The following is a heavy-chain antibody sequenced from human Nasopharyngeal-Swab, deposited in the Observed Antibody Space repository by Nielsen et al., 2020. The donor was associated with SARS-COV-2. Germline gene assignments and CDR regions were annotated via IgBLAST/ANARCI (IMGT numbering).Heavy chain of an antibody. V-gene: IGHV3-53*01. CDR2: IYSGGYT. CDR1: GFTVSSNY. J-gene: IGHJ4*02. Sequence: GESLKISCAASGFTVSSNYMSWVRQAPGKGLEWVSVIYSGGYTYYADSVKGRFTISRDNSKNTLYLQMNNLRVEDTAVYYCVKHQGSSSDQWGQGTLVTVSS. CDR3: VKHQGSSSDQ.